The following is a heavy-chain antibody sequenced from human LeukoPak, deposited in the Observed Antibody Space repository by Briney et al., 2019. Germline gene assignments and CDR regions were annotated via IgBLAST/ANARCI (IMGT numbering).Heavy chain of an antibody. Sequence: GGSLRLSCAASGFTFSSYGMHWVRQAPGKGLEWVAVIWYDGSNKYYADSVKGRFTISRDNAKNSLYLQMNSLRAEDTAVYYCARDRVAAGGYFDYWGQGTLVTVSS. CDR3: ARDRVAAGGYFDY. CDR1: GFTFSSYG. V-gene: IGHV3-33*01. J-gene: IGHJ4*02. CDR2: IWYDGSNK. D-gene: IGHD6-13*01.